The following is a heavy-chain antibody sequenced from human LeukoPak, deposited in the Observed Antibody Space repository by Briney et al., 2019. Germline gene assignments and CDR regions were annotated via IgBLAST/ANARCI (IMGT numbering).Heavy chain of an antibody. Sequence: TGGSLRLSCAASGFTFSSYEMNWVRQAPGKGLEWVSYISSSGSTIYYADSVKGRFTISRDNAKNSLYLQMNSLRAEDTAVYYCAREAYGSGSHPVDYWGQGTLVTVSS. CDR2: ISSSGSTI. V-gene: IGHV3-48*03. CDR3: AREAYGSGSHPVDY. CDR1: GFTFSSYE. D-gene: IGHD3-10*01. J-gene: IGHJ4*02.